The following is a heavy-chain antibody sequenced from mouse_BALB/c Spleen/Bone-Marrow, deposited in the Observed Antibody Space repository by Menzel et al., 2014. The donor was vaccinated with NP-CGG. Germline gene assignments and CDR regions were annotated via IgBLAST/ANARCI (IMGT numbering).Heavy chain of an antibody. CDR2: IRNKANGYTT. Sequence: EVQVVESGGGLVRPGGSLRLSCATSGFTFTDYYMSWVRQPPGKALEWLGFIRNKANGYTTEYSASVKGRFTISRDNSQSILYLQMNTLRAEDSATYYCARDDYYAMDYWGQGTSVTVSS. CDR3: ARDDYYAMDY. J-gene: IGHJ4*01. CDR1: GFTFTDYY. V-gene: IGHV7-3*02.